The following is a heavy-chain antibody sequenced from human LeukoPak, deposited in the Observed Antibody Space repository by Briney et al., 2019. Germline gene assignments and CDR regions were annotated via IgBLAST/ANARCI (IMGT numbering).Heavy chain of an antibody. CDR3: ARDRKVRGVFDY. J-gene: IGHJ4*02. CDR1: GYTFTGHY. D-gene: IGHD3-10*01. Sequence: ASVKVSCKVSGYTFTGHYMHWVRQAPGQGLEWMGWINPNSGGTNYAQKFQGRVTMTRDTSISTAYMELSRLRSDDTAVYYCARDRKVRGVFDYWGQGTLVTVSS. CDR2: INPNSGGT. V-gene: IGHV1-2*02.